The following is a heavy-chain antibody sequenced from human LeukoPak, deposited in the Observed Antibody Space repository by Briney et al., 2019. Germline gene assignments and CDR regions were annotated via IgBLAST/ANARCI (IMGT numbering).Heavy chain of an antibody. CDR1: GGTFSSYA. CDR2: IIPIFGTA. V-gene: IGHV1-69*05. D-gene: IGHD6-6*01. Sequence: SVKVSCKASGGTFSSYAISWVRQAPGQGLEWMGRIIPIFGTANYAQKFQGRVTITTDESTSTAYMELSSLRSEDTAVYYCARETSIAARPPAFDIWGRGTMVTVSS. J-gene: IGHJ3*02. CDR3: ARETSIAARPPAFDI.